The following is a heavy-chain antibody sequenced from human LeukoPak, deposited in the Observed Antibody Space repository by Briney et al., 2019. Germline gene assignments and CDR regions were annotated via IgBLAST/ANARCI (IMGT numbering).Heavy chain of an antibody. V-gene: IGHV3-30*02. CDR1: GFTFSSYG. Sequence: GGSLRLSCAASGFTFSSYGVHWVRQAPGKGLEWVAFIRYDGSNKYYADSVKGRFTISRDNAKNSLYLQMNSLRAEDTAVYYCARLPAYCSSTSCYVDYWGQGTLVTVSS. D-gene: IGHD2-2*01. CDR2: IRYDGSNK. CDR3: ARLPAYCSSTSCYVDY. J-gene: IGHJ4*02.